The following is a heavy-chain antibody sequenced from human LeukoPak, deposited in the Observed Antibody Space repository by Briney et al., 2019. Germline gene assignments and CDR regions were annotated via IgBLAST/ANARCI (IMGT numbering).Heavy chain of an antibody. CDR1: GGSISSSSYY. CDR3: ARSLLGIAAVGRGFDY. CDR2: IYYSGST. Sequence: SETLSLTCTVSGGSISSSSYYWGWIRQPPGKGLEWIGSIYYSGSTYYNPSLKSRVTIFVDTSKNQFSLKLSSVTAADTAVYYCARSLLGIAAVGRGFDYWGQGTLVTVSS. J-gene: IGHJ4*02. D-gene: IGHD6-13*01. V-gene: IGHV4-39*01.